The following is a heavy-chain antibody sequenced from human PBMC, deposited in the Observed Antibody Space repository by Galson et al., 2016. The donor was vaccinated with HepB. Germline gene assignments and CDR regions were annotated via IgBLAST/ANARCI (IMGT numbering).Heavy chain of an antibody. CDR2: IYPGDSDT. Sequence: QSGAEVKKPGESLKISCKGSGYRFTSYWIGWVRQMPGKGLEWMGIIYPGDSDTRYSPSFQGQVTISADESISTAYLQWSSLKASDTAMYFCARRSVFGWLGEGDGVYDAFDIWGQGTKVTVSS. V-gene: IGHV5-51*03. CDR1: GYRFTSYW. CDR3: ARRSVFGWLGEGDGVYDAFDI. J-gene: IGHJ3*02. D-gene: IGHD3-10*01.